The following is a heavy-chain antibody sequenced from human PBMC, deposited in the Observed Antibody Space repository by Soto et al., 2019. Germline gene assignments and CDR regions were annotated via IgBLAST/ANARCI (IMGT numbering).Heavy chain of an antibody. J-gene: IGHJ3*02. CDR2: INHSGNT. V-gene: IGHV4-34*01. D-gene: IGHD3-10*01. CDR3: AKNYGNAFDI. CDR1: GASFGDYY. Sequence: SETLSLTCAVQGASFGDYYWNWIRQPPGKGLEWLGEINHSGNTNYNPSLKSRVTISLDTSKNQFSLKLSSVTAADTAVYYCAKNYGNAFDIWGQGSLVTVSS.